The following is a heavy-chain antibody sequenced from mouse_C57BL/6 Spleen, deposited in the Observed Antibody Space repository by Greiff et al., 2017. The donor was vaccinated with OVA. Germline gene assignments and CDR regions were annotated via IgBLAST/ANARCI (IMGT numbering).Heavy chain of an antibody. D-gene: IGHD2-4*01. CDR2: IYPGSGST. Sequence: QVQLQQPGAELVKPGASVKMSCKASGYTFTSYWITWVKQRPGQGLEWIGDIYPGSGSTNYNEKFKRKATLTVDTSSSTAYMQLSSRTSEDSAVYYCAGGYDYDYAMDYWGQGTSVTVSS. CDR3: AGGYDYDYAMDY. J-gene: IGHJ4*01. CDR1: GYTFTSYW. V-gene: IGHV1-55*01.